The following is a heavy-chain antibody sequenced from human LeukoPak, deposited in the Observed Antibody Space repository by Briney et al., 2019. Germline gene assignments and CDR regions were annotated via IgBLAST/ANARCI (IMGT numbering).Heavy chain of an antibody. Sequence: GGSLRLSCAASGFTFSSYSMNWVRQAPGKGLEWVSSISSSSSYIYYADSVKGRFTISRDNAKNSLYLQMNSLRAEDTAVYYCARASSRFSGSLFDYWGQGTLVIVSS. V-gene: IGHV3-21*01. CDR3: ARASSRFSGSLFDY. CDR2: ISSSSSYI. D-gene: IGHD1-26*01. CDR1: GFTFSSYS. J-gene: IGHJ4*02.